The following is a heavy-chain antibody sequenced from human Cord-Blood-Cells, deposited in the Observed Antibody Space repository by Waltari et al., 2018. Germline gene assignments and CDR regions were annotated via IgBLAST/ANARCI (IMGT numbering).Heavy chain of an antibody. CDR1: GGTFSSYA. J-gene: IGHJ4*02. V-gene: IGHV1-69*01. CDR3: ARELRAHSSSSYYFDY. Sequence: QVQLVQSGAEVKKPGSSVKVSCKASGGTFSSYAISWVRQAPGQGLEWMGGIIPIFGTASYAQKFQGRVTITADESTSTAYMELSSLRSEDTAVYYCARELRAHSSSSYYFDYWGQGTLVTVSS. CDR2: IIPIFGTA. D-gene: IGHD6-6*01.